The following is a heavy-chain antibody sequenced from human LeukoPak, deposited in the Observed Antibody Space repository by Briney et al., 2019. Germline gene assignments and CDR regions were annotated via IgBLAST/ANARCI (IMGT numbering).Heavy chain of an antibody. D-gene: IGHD2-2*01. CDR1: GYTFTSYY. V-gene: IGHV1-46*01. J-gene: IGHJ4*02. CDR2: INPSGSST. Sequence: ASVKVSCKASGYTFTSYYMHWVRQAPGQGLEWMGIINPSGSSTSYAQKFQGRVTMTRDTSTSTVYMELSSLRSEDTAVYYCARDLAGHCSSTSCYPGPFDYWGQGTLVTVSS. CDR3: ARDLAGHCSSTSCYPGPFDY.